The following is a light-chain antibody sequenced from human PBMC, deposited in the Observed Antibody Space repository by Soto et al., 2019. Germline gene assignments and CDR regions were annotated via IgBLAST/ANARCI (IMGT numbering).Light chain of an antibody. CDR1: QSISSRD. J-gene: IGKJ5*01. CDR3: QQYNNWPPIT. V-gene: IGKV3D-15*01. Sequence: EIVLTKSPGTLSLSQGEIAALSCRASQSISSRDLAWYQQKPGQAPRLLISGASTRATGIPARFSGSGSGTEFTLTISSLQSEDFAVYNCQQYNNWPPITFGQATRLEIK. CDR2: GAS.